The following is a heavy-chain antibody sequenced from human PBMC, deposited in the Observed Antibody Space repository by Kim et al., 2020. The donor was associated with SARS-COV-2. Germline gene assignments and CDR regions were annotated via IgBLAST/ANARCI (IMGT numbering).Heavy chain of an antibody. CDR2: TYYRSKWYT. CDR1: GDSVSSNSAS. J-gene: IGHJ4*02. V-gene: IGHV6-1*01. CDR3: ARDRQRAGTGVDY. D-gene: IGHD6-19*01. Sequence: SQTLSLTCDISGDSVSSNSASWNWIRQSPSRGLEWLGRTYYRSKWYTDYALSVKGRITINPDTSKNQFSLQLNSVTPGDTAVYYCARDRQRAGTGVDYWGQGTLVTVYS.